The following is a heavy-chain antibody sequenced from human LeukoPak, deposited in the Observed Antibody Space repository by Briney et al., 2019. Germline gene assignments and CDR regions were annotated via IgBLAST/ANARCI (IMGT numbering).Heavy chain of an antibody. CDR2: IYLSDNT. J-gene: IGHJ5*02. CDR3: ARQVIPGWFDP. D-gene: IGHD2-21*01. V-gene: IGHV4-59*05. Sequence: SETLSLTCSVSGDSIINYYWMWIRQPAGKGLEWIGRIYLSDNTNYNSPSLKSRVTISVDTSKNQFSLHLSSVTAADTAVYYCARQVIPGWFDPWGQGTLVTVSS. CDR1: GDSIINYY.